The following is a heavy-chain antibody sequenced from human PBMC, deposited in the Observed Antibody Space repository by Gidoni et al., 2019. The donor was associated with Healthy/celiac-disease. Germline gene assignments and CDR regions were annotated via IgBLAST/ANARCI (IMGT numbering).Heavy chain of an antibody. Sequence: VQLLESGVGLVQPGGSLSLSCAASGFTFRSYAMSGGRQAPGQGLEWGSAIRCSGGRTYYAESVKGRFTISRENSKNTLYLQMNSLRAEDTAVYCCAKDRQPGIAVAGTGFPFDYWGQGTLVTVSS. CDR1: GFTFRSYA. D-gene: IGHD6-19*01. CDR3: AKDRQPGIAVAGTGFPFDY. CDR2: IRCSGGRT. V-gene: IGHV3-23*01. J-gene: IGHJ4*02.